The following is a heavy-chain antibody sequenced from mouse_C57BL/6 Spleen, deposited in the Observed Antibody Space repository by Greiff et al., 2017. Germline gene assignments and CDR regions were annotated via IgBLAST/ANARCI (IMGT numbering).Heavy chain of an antibody. V-gene: IGHV5-17*01. Sequence: EVQLVESGVGLVKPGGSLKLSCAASGFTFSDYGMHWVRQAPGKGLEWVAYISSGSSTIYYADTVKGRFTISRDNAKNTLFLQMTSLRSEDTAMYYCAKTETYYSNYVGYWGQGTLVTVSA. J-gene: IGHJ3*01. CDR1: GFTFSDYG. D-gene: IGHD2-5*01. CDR2: ISSGSSTI. CDR3: AKTETYYSNYVGY.